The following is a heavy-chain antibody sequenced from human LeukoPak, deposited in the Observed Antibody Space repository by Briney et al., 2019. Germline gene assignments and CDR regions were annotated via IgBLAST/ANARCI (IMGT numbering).Heavy chain of an antibody. CDR3: ARDPTAGTYYYYYGMDV. J-gene: IGHJ6*02. D-gene: IGHD6-13*01. CDR1: GDSVSSNSAA. Sequence: SQTLSLPCAISGDSVSSNSAAWNWIRQSPSRGLEWLGRTYYRSKWYNDYAVSVKSRITINPDTSKNQFSLQLNSVTPEDTAVYYCARDPTAGTYYYYYGMDVWGQGTTVTVSS. CDR2: TYYRSKWYN. V-gene: IGHV6-1*01.